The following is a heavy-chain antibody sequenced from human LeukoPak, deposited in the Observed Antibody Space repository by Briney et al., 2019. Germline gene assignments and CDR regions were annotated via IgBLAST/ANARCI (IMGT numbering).Heavy chain of an antibody. CDR3: TKDILPGGADV. CDR2: INDNSDTI. D-gene: IGHD3-3*02. V-gene: IGHV3-48*04. CDR1: GFTFSHYS. Sequence: GGSLRLSCAASGFTFSHYSMHWVRQAPGKGLECVSYINDNSDTIFYADSVKGRFTISRDNAKNSLYLQMNSLRVEDTALYFCTKDILPGGADVWGQGTTVTVSS. J-gene: IGHJ6*02.